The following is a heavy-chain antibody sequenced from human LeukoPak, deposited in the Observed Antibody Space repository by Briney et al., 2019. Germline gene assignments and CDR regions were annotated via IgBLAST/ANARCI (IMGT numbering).Heavy chain of an antibody. CDR2: ISSSGSTI. D-gene: IGHD2-21*02. CDR1: GFTFSDYY. Sequence: GGSLRLSCAASGFTFSDYYMSWIRQAPGKGLEWVSYISSSGSTIYYADSVKGRFTISRDNAKNSLYLQMNGLRAEDTAVYYCARSAGVVTANPFDYWGQGTLVTVSS. CDR3: ARSAGVVTANPFDY. J-gene: IGHJ4*02. V-gene: IGHV3-11*01.